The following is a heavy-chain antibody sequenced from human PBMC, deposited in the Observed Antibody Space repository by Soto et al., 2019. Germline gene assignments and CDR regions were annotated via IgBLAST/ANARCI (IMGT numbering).Heavy chain of an antibody. CDR1: GYTFTSYG. D-gene: IGHD2-15*01. V-gene: IGHV1-18*01. J-gene: IGHJ6*02. Sequence: ASVKVSCKASGYTFTSYGISWVRQAPGQGLEWMGWISAYNGNTNYAQKLQGRVTMTTDTSTSTAYMELRSLRSDDTAVYYCAGDTPYIVVVVAATPRGYYYYGMDVWGQGTTVTAP. CDR3: AGDTPYIVVVVAATPRGYYYYGMDV. CDR2: ISAYNGNT.